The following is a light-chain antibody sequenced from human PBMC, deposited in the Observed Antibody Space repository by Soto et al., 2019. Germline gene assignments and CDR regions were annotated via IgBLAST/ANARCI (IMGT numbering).Light chain of an antibody. CDR2: EVN. J-gene: IGLJ1*01. CDR3: SSYTNINTRACV. CDR1: IGYIFSYNR. V-gene: IGLV2-14*01. Sequence: QSVLAQPASVSGSPGHSITISFTGTIGYIFSYNRVSWYQQHPGKAPKLIIYEVNDRPSGVSNRFSGYKSGNKASLTISGLQAEDEAEYYCSSYTNINTRACVFGTGTKVTVL.